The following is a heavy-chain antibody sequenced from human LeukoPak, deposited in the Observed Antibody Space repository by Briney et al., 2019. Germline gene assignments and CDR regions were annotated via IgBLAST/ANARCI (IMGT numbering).Heavy chain of an antibody. CDR1: GFTVSSNY. CDR2: IYSGGST. J-gene: IGHJ4*02. CDR3: ARGRNLVAISGYFDY. V-gene: IGHV3-53*05. D-gene: IGHD3-22*01. Sequence: GGSLRLSCAASGFTVSSNYMSWVRQAPGKGLEWVSIIYSGGSTYYADSVKGRFTISRDNFKNTLYLQMNSLRAEDTAVYYCARGRNLVAISGYFDYWGQGTLVTVSS.